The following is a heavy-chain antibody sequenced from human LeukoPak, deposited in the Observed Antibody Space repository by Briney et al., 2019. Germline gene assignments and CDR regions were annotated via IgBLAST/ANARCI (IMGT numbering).Heavy chain of an antibody. CDR3: ASVDYYYDSSGYYVYYFDY. D-gene: IGHD3-22*01. J-gene: IGHJ4*02. V-gene: IGHV3-7*01. CDR1: GFTFSSYW. CDR2: IKEDGSEK. Sequence: GGSLRLSCAASGFTFSSYWMSWVRQAPGKGLEWVANIKEDGSEKYYVDSVKGRFTISRDNAKNSLYLQMNSLRAEDTAVYYCASVDYYYDSSGYYVYYFDYWGQGTLATVSS.